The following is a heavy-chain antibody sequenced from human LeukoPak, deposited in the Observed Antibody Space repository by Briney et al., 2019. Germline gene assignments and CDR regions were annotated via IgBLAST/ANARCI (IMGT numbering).Heavy chain of an antibody. Sequence: GGSLRLSCAASGFTFSSYAMSWVRQAPGKGLEWVSAISGSGGSTYYADSVKGRFTISRDNSKNTLYLQMNSLRAEDTAVYYCVKEASGLNTVTTPLGYFDYWGQGTLVTVSS. CDR1: GFTFSSYA. V-gene: IGHV3-23*01. CDR2: ISGSGGST. CDR3: VKEASGLNTVTTPLGYFDY. D-gene: IGHD4-17*01. J-gene: IGHJ4*02.